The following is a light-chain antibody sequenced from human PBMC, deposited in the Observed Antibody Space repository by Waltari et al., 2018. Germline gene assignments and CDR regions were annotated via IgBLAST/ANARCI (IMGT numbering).Light chain of an antibody. CDR2: GAS. V-gene: IGKV3-20*01. CDR1: QSCSRA. Sequence: EIVLTQSPGSLSSSPGERVTLAGRARQSCSRALAWYQQKPGQAPRLLIFGASNRATGIPDRFSGSGSETDFSLTISRLEPEDFAVYYCQHYVRLPATFGRGTKVEIK. J-gene: IGKJ1*01. CDR3: QHYVRLPAT.